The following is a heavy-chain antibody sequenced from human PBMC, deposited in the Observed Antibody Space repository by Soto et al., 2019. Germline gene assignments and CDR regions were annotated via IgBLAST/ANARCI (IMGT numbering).Heavy chain of an antibody. V-gene: IGHV4-39*01. CDR3: ARHAGYSGYDPGMDV. CDR1: GGSISSSSYY. CDR2: IYYSGST. J-gene: IGHJ6*02. Sequence: QLQLQESGPGLVKPSETLSLTCTVSGGSISSSSYYWGWIRQPPGKGLEWIGSIYYSGSTYYNPSLKSRVTISVDTSKNQFSLKLSSVTAADTAVYYCARHAGYSGYDPGMDVWGQGTTVTVSS. D-gene: IGHD5-12*01.